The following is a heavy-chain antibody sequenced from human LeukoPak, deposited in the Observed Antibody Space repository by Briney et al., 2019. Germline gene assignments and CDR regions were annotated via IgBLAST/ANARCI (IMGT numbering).Heavy chain of an antibody. D-gene: IGHD3-22*01. Sequence: GGSLRLSCAASGFTFSDHWMHWVRQVPGKGLVWVSRIRNDGGETNYADSVKGRFTISRDNSKNTLYLQMNSLRAEDTAVYYCAKDARVTMIVVVRGHIDPWGQGTLVTVSS. V-gene: IGHV3-74*01. CDR3: AKDARVTMIVVVRGHIDP. J-gene: IGHJ5*02. CDR2: IRNDGGET. CDR1: GFTFSDHW.